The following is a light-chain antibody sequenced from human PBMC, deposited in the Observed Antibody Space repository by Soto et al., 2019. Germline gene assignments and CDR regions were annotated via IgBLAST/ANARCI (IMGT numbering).Light chain of an antibody. V-gene: IGLV2-14*03. CDR2: DVS. Sequence: QSALTQPASVSGSPGQSITISCTGTSSDVGGSNYVSWYQQHPCKAPKLMIYDVSNRPSGVSNRFSGSKSGNTASLTISGLQAEDEADYYCGSYSSSSTLYVFGTGTKVTVL. CDR1: SSDVGGSNY. J-gene: IGLJ1*01. CDR3: GSYSSSSTLYV.